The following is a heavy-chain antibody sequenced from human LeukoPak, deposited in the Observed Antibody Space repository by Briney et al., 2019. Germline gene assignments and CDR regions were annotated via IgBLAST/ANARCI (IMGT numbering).Heavy chain of an antibody. J-gene: IGHJ4*02. V-gene: IGHV3-13*01. Sequence: LTGGSLILSCAASGFTFSSHDMHWVRQPTGKGLEWVSVIGTAGNTYYTDSVKGRFTISRENAKNSLYLQMDSLRAEDTAVYYCARSKSYSSGWTDFDCWGQGTLVTVSS. CDR2: IGTAGNT. D-gene: IGHD6-19*01. CDR1: GFTFSSHD. CDR3: ARSKSYSSGWTDFDC.